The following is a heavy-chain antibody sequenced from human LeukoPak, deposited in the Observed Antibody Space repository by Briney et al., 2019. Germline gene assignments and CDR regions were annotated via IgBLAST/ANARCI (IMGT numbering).Heavy chain of an antibody. Sequence: SETLSLTCAVYGGSFSGYYWSWIRQPPGKGLEWIGEINHGGSTNYNPSLKSRVTISVDTSKNQFSLKLSSVTAADTAVYYCARMTTVKYFDYWGQGTLVTVSS. D-gene: IGHD4-17*01. CDR2: INHGGST. CDR1: GGSFSGYY. J-gene: IGHJ4*02. V-gene: IGHV4-34*01. CDR3: ARMTTVKYFDY.